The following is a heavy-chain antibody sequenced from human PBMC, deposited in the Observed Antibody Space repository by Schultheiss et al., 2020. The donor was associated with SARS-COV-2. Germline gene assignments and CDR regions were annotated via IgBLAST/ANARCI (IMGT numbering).Heavy chain of an antibody. CDR1: GGSFSGYF. Sequence: SQTLSLTCAVYGGSFSGYFWSWIRQPPGKGLEWIGEINHSGSTNYNPSLKSRVTISVDTSKNQFSLRLSSVTAADTAVFYCARYSDGAGMDVWGQGTTVTVSS. J-gene: IGHJ6*02. D-gene: IGHD6-13*01. V-gene: IGHV4-34*01. CDR2: INHSGST. CDR3: ARYSDGAGMDV.